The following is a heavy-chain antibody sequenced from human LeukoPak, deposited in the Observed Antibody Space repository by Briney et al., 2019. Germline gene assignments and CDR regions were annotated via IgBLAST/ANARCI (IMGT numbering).Heavy chain of an antibody. V-gene: IGHV3-23*01. J-gene: IGHJ4*02. CDR3: AKDAVAAGSAYYFEY. CDR1: GFTFSNYA. Sequence: PGGSLRLSCAASGFTFSNYAMSWVRQAPGKGLEWVSVISGSGGITYYEDSVKGRFTISRDNSKNTLYLQMNSLRADDTAIYYCAKDAVAAGSAYYFEYWGQGTLVSVSS. CDR2: ISGSGGIT. D-gene: IGHD6-13*01.